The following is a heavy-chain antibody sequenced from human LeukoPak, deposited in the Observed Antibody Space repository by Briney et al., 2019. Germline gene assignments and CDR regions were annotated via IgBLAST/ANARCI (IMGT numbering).Heavy chain of an antibody. V-gene: IGHV4-38-2*02. CDR3: ARGPRFGELLWHWFDP. D-gene: IGHD3-10*01. J-gene: IGHJ5*02. Sequence: SETLSLTCTVSGYSISSGHYWGWIRQPPGKGLEWIGSMYHSGSTYYNPPLKSRVTISEDTSRNQFSLKLRSVTAADTAVYYCARGPRFGELLWHWFDPWGQGTLVTVSS. CDR2: MYHSGST. CDR1: GYSISSGHY.